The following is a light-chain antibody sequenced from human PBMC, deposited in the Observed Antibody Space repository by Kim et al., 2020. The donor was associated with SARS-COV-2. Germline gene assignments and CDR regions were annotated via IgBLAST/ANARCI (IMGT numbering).Light chain of an antibody. V-gene: IGKV3-20*01. CDR1: QSGSSSD. CDR3: QYYGTSTSMYT. CDR2: GGS. J-gene: IGKJ2*01. Sequence: GERATLAGRASQSGSSSDFAWYQQKPGQAPRVLIYGGSSRATGIPDRFSGSGSGTDFTLSISRLEPEDVAVYYCQYYGTSTSMYTFGQGTKVDIK.